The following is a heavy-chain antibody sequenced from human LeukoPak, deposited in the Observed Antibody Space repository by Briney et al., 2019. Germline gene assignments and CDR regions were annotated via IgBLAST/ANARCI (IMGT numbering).Heavy chain of an antibody. V-gene: IGHV4-59*12. CDR3: ARGPRSGWGYFDY. D-gene: IGHD6-19*01. CDR2: IYYSGST. J-gene: IGHJ4*02. Sequence: SETLSLTCTVSGGSISSYYWSWIRQPPGKGLEWIGYIYYSGSTNYNPSLRSRVTMSVDTSKNQFSLKLTSMTAADTAVYYCARGPRSGWGYFDYWGQGTLVTVSS. CDR1: GGSISSYY.